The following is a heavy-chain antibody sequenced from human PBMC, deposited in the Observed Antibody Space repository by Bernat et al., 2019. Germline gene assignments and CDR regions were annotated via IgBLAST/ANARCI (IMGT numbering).Heavy chain of an antibody. J-gene: IGHJ3*02. CDR3: ARDTVSLFDI. D-gene: IGHD4-17*01. CDR1: VFTFSSYW. Sequence: EVQLVESGGGLVQPGGSLRLSCAASVFTFSSYWMHWLRQAPWKGLVWVSRINSDGISTSYADSVKGRFTISRDNAKNTLYRQMNSLRAEDTAVYYCARDTVSLFDIWGQGTMVTVSS. CDR2: INSDGIST. V-gene: IGHV3-74*01.